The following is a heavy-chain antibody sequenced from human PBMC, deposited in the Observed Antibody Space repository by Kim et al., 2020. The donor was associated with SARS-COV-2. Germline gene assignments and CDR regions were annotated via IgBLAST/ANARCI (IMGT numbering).Heavy chain of an antibody. D-gene: IGHD3-9*01. CDR1: GFTFRNAW. Sequence: GGSLRLSWAAAGFTFRNAWMSWGCEAPGKWQEWAGGIKSKTDGGTTDYAAPVKGRFTISRDDSKNTLYLQMNSLKTEDTAVYYCTTVLLYFDWTIIGDYYYYYGMDVWGQGTTVTVSS. J-gene: IGHJ6*02. CDR3: TTVLLYFDWTIIGDYYYYYGMDV. V-gene: IGHV3-15*01. CDR2: IKSKTDGGTT.